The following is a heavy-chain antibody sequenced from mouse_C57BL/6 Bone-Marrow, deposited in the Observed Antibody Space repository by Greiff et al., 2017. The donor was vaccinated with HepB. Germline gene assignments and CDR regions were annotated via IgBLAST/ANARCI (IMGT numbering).Heavy chain of an antibody. CDR3: AYYYGSYWYFDV. CDR1: GYTFTSYW. J-gene: IGHJ1*03. V-gene: IGHV1-64*01. D-gene: IGHD1-1*01. Sequence: VQLQQPGAELVKPGASVKLSCKASGYTFTSYWMHWVKQRPGQGLEWIGMIHPNSGSTNYNEKFKSKATLTVDKSSSTAYMQLSSLTSADSAVDYCAYYYGSYWYFDVWGTGTTVTVSS. CDR2: IHPNSGST.